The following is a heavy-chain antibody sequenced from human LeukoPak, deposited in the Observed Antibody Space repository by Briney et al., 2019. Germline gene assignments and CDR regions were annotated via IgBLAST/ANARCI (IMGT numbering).Heavy chain of an antibody. D-gene: IGHD6-6*01. CDR1: GFTFSSYA. CDR3: ARGRRKAARPGRAGYMDG. CDR2: ISYDGSSK. Sequence: GGSLRLSCAASGFTFSSYAMHWVRQAPGKGLEWVAVISYDGSSKYYADSVKGRFTISRDNSKNTLYLQMDSLRAEDTAVYYCARGRRKAARPGRAGYMDGLGKGTTVT. J-gene: IGHJ6*03. V-gene: IGHV3-30*01.